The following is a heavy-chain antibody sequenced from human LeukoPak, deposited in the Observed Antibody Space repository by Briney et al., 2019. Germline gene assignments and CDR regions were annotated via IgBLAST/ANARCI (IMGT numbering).Heavy chain of an antibody. D-gene: IGHD3-10*01. J-gene: IGHJ4*02. CDR3: ARRGVIISYFDY. Sequence: GXLRLSCAASGFTFSSYEMNWVRQAPGKGLEWVSYISSSGSTIYYADSVKGRFTIRRDNDKNSLYLQMNSLRAEDTAVYYCARRGVIISYFDYWGQGTLVTVSS. V-gene: IGHV3-48*03. CDR1: GFTFSSYE. CDR2: ISSSGSTI.